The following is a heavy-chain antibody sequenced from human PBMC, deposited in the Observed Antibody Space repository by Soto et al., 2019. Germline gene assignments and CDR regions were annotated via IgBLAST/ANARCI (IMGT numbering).Heavy chain of an antibody. CDR1: GGTFSRYA. D-gene: IGHD6-19*01. V-gene: IGHV1-69*13. CDR3: ARVPPSSGRTPVDY. CDR2: IIPIFGTA. J-gene: IGHJ4*02. Sequence: SVKVSCKASGGTFSRYAISWVRQAPGQGLEWMGGIIPIFGTANYAQKFQGRVTITADESTSTAYMELSSLRSEDTAVYYCARVPPSSGRTPVDYWGQGTLVTVSS.